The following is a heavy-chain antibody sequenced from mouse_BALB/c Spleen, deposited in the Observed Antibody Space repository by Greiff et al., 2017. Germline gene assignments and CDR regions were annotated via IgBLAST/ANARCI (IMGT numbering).Heavy chain of an antibody. V-gene: IGHV1-14*01. CDR1: GYTFTSYV. D-gene: IGHD2-3*01. CDR2: INPYNDGT. J-gene: IGHJ2*01. CDR3: ARSGYDGYYSAFDY. Sequence: EVQLHQSGPELVKPGASVKMSCKASGYTFTSYVMHWVKQKPGQGLEWIGYINPYNDGTKYNEKFKGKATLTSDKSSSTAYMELSSLTSEDSAVYDCARSGYDGYYSAFDYWGQGTTLTVSS.